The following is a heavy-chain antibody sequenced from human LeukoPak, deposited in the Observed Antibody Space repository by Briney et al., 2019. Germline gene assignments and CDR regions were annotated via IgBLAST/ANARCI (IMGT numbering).Heavy chain of an antibody. J-gene: IGHJ4*02. Sequence: PSETLSLTCTVSGGFISSSSYYWGWIRQPPGKGLEWIGSIYYSGSTYYNPSLKSRVTISVDTSKNQFSLKLSSVTAADTAVYYCARIAAAGNFDYWGQGTLVTVSS. D-gene: IGHD6-13*01. CDR2: IYYSGST. CDR3: ARIAAAGNFDY. V-gene: IGHV4-39*01. CDR1: GGFISSSSYY.